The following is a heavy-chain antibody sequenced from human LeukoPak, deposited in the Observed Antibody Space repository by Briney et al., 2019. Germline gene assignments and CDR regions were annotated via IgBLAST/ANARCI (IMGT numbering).Heavy chain of an antibody. CDR1: GYTFTGYY. CDR2: INPNSGGT. J-gene: IGHJ4*02. Sequence: ASVKVSCKASGYTFTGYYMHWVRQAPGQGLEWMGWINPNSGGTNYAQKFQGRVTMTRDTSISTAYMELSRLRSDDTAVYYCARLAAAGTLFDYWGQGTQVTVSS. CDR3: ARLAAAGTLFDY. D-gene: IGHD6-13*01. V-gene: IGHV1-2*02.